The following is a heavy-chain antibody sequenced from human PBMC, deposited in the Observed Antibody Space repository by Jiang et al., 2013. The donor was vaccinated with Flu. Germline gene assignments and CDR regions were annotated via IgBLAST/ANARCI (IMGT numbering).Heavy chain of an antibody. CDR2: IFESGLT. J-gene: IGHJ5*02. CDR3: ARAGRVGDQLFWFDP. V-gene: IGHV4-59*01. CDR1: GGSIRSYY. Sequence: GSGLVKPSETLSLTCKVSGGSIRSYYWSWIRQPPGKGLEWIGYIFESGLTNYSPSLKTRVTVSIDTSKNEFSLKLRSVTAADTAVYYCARAGRVGDQLFWFDPWGQGTQVTVSS. D-gene: IGHD3-10*01.